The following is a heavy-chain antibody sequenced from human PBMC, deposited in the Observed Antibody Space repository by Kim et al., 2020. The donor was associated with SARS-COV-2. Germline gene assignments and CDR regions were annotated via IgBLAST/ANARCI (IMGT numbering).Heavy chain of an antibody. CDR3: LGGYYFDY. CDR2: IDCGNGNT. V-gene: IGHV1-3*01. D-gene: IGHD2-15*01. CDR1: GHTFTRDS. J-gene: IGHJ4*02. Sequence: ASVKVSCKTSGHTFTRDSIHWVRQAPGQRLEWMGGIDCGNGNTIYSPKFQGRVTLSTDTSASTGYMELSSLRSEDSAVYFCLGGYYFDYWGQGTLVTASS.